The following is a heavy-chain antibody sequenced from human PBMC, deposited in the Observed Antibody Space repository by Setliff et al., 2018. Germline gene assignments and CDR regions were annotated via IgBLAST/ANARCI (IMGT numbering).Heavy chain of an antibody. Sequence: PGGSLRLSCAASGFTFGSYWMSWVRQAPGKGLEWVANIKQDGSQKYYVDSVKGRFTISRDNAKNSLYLQMDSLRVEDTAMYFCARDRGGGLYDYWGRGTLVTVSS. V-gene: IGHV3-7*01. J-gene: IGHJ4*02. D-gene: IGHD3-16*01. CDR2: IKQDGSQK. CDR3: ARDRGGGLYDY. CDR1: GFTFGSYW.